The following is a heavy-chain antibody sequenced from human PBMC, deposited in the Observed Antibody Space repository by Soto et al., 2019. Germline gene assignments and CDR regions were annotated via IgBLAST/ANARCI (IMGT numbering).Heavy chain of an antibody. CDR2: ISGTSPST. V-gene: IGHV3-23*01. J-gene: IGHJ4*02. CDR1: GFTFSAYA. Sequence: EVQLLESGGGLVQPGGSLRLSCAASGFTFSAYAMSWVRQAPGKGLEWVSAISGTSPSTYYADSVQGRFTISRDSSRKTLFLQMNTLRAEDTAGYFCAIRIFGVEYWGQGTKVTVSS. CDR3: AIRIFGVEY. D-gene: IGHD3-3*01.